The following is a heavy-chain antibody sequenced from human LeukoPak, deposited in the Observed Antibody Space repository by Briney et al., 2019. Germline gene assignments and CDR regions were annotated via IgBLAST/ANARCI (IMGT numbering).Heavy chain of an antibody. V-gene: IGHV5-51*01. J-gene: IGHJ4*02. Sequence: GESLKISCKTSGYSFTSYWITWVRQMPGKGLEWMGIIYPDDSDTTYSPSFQGQVTISADTSINTAYLQWSSLKASDTAMYYCARRDYGGKHFDYWGQGTLVTVSS. D-gene: IGHD4-23*01. CDR2: IYPDDSDT. CDR1: GYSFTSYW. CDR3: ARRDYGGKHFDY.